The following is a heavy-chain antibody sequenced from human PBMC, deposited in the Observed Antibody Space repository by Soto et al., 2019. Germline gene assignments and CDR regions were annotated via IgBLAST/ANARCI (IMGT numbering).Heavy chain of an antibody. D-gene: IGHD3-10*01. J-gene: IGHJ4*02. Sequence: QVQLQESGPGLVKPSQTLSLTCTVSGGSISSGGYYWSGIRQHPGKGLEWIGYIYYSWSTYYNPSLKKRVTITVYTTKKQFFLKLSFVPAADTAVYCWARVIRFGGSRPYYFDYWGQGTLVTVSS. CDR2: IYYSWST. CDR1: GGSISSGGYY. V-gene: IGHV4-31*03. CDR3: ARVIRFGGSRPYYFDY.